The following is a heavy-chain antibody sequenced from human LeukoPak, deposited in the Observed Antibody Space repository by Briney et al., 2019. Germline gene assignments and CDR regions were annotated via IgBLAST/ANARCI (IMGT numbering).Heavy chain of an antibody. J-gene: IGHJ5*02. CDR1: GGSISSYY. D-gene: IGHD3-10*01. Sequence: SETLSLTCTVSGGSISSYYWSWIRQPPGKGLEWIGYIYYSGSTNYNPSLKSRVTISVGTSKNQFSLKLSSVTAADTAVYYCASGIWFGESYWFDPWGQGTLVTVSS. CDR3: ASGIWFGESYWFDP. V-gene: IGHV4-59*01. CDR2: IYYSGST.